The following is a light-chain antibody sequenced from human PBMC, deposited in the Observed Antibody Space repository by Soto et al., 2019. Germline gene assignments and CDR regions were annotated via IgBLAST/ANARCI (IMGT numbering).Light chain of an antibody. CDR2: DVS. CDR1: SSDVGGYNY. J-gene: IGLJ2*01. V-gene: IGLV2-14*01. Sequence: QSALTQPASVSGSPGQSITISCTGTSSDVGGYNYVSWDQQHPGKAPKLMIYDVSNRPSGVSNRFSGSKSGNTASLTISGLQAEDEADYYCRSYTSSSTPVVFGGGTKLTVL. CDR3: RSYTSSSTPVV.